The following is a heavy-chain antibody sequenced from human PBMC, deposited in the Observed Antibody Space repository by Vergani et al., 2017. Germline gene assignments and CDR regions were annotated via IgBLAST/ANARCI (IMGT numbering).Heavy chain of an antibody. CDR1: GFTFSSYS. D-gene: IGHD2-15*01. CDR2: ISGSGGST. Sequence: EVQLVESGGGLVKPGGSLRLSCAASGFTFSSYSMNWVRQAPGKGLEWVSAISGSGGSTYYADSVKGRFTISRDNSKNTLYLQMNSLRAEDTAVYYCARLRSKRGYSSGYYMDAWGKGTTVTVSS. CDR3: ARLRSKRGYSSGYYMDA. V-gene: IGHV3-23*04. J-gene: IGHJ6*03.